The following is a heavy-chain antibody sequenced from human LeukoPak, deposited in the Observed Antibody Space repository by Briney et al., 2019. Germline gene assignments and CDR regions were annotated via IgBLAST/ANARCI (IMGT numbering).Heavy chain of an antibody. Sequence: GASVKVSCKASGYTFTGYYMHWVRQAPGQGLEWMGWINPNSGGTNYAQKFQGRVTMTRDTSISTAYMELSRLRSDDTAVYYCARPTLGYCSGGSCPTHWFDPWGQGTLVTVSS. J-gene: IGHJ5*02. CDR3: ARPTLGYCSGGSCPTHWFDP. V-gene: IGHV1-2*02. D-gene: IGHD2-15*01. CDR2: INPNSGGT. CDR1: GYTFTGYY.